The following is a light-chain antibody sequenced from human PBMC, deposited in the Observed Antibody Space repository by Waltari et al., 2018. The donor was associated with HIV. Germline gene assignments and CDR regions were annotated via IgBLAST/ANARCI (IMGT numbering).Light chain of an antibody. Sequence: VVLTQAPSTLSVSLGEGASLSCRASQNITNKLGWYQQKPGQAPRLLIYDASRRATAIPDRFSGSGSGTEFNLTISRLLFEDIAVYVCQQYKNWPETFGQGTKVEIK. V-gene: IGKV3D-15*01. CDR2: DAS. CDR1: QNITNK. J-gene: IGKJ1*01. CDR3: QQYKNWPET.